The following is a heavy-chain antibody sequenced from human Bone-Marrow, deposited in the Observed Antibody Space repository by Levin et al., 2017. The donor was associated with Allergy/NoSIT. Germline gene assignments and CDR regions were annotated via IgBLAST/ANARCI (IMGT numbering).Heavy chain of an antibody. CDR1: GFTFDDYT. J-gene: IGHJ4*02. V-gene: IGHV3-43*01. D-gene: IGHD5-18*01. Sequence: GGSLRLSCAASGFTFDDYTMHWVRQAPGKGLEWVSLISWDGGSTYYADSVKGRFTISRDNSKNSLYLQMNSLRTEDTALYYCAKDGGGYSYGLNYWGQGTLVTVSS. CDR3: AKDGGGYSYGLNY. CDR2: ISWDGGST.